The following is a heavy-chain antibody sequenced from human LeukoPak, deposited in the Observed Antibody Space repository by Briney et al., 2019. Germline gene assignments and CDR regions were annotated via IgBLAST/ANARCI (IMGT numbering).Heavy chain of an antibody. CDR2: INHSGST. CDR1: GGSFSGYY. J-gene: IGHJ6*03. D-gene: IGHD3-22*01. CDR3: ARVGSDDSSGYYRYYYYYMDV. Sequence: SETLSLTCAVYGGSFSGYYWSWIRQPPGKGLEWIGEINHSGSTNYNPSLKSRVTISVDTSKNQFSLKLSSVTAADTAVYYCARVGSDDSSGYYRYYYYYMDVWGKGTTVTISS. V-gene: IGHV4-34*01.